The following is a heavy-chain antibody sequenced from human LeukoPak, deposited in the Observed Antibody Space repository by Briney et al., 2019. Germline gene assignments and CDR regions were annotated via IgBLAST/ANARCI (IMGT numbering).Heavy chain of an antibody. CDR2: ISKSGDHT. CDR1: GLTFNNYA. V-gene: IGHV3-23*01. J-gene: IGHJ6*02. Sequence: GGSLRLSCAVSGLTFNNYAMSWVRQAPGKGLEWVSAISKSGDHTYYAASAKGRFTIYRDNSENTQYLQMNSLRAEDTAVYYCATSWGPDTSAFRWGRDGMDVWGQGTTVIVS. D-gene: IGHD3-16*01. CDR3: ATSWGPDTSAFRWGRDGMDV.